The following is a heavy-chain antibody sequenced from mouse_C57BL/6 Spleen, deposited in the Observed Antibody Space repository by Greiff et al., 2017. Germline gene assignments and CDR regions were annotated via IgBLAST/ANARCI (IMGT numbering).Heavy chain of an antibody. V-gene: IGHV10-1*01. CDR1: GFSFNTYA. CDR3: VREGDYFDY. CDR2: IRSKSNNYAT. Sequence: GGGLVQPKGSLKLSCAASGFSFNTYAMNWVRQAPGKGLEWVARIRSKSNNYATYYADSVKDRFTISRDDSESMLYLQMNNLKTEDTAMYYCVREGDYFDYWGQGTTRTVSS. J-gene: IGHJ2*01.